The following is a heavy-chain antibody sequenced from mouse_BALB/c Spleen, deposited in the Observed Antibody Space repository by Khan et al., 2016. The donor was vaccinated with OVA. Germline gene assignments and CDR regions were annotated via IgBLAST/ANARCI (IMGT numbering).Heavy chain of an antibody. J-gene: IGHJ2*01. Sequence: QIQLVQSGPELKKPGETVKISCKASGYTFINYGMNWVKQAPGKGLKWMGWINTYTGEPTYADDFKGRFAFSLETSASTAYLQINNLKNEDTATYFCASGGGSSFYFDYWGQGTTLTVSS. CDR2: INTYTGEP. V-gene: IGHV9-3-1*01. CDR3: ASGGGSSFYFDY. D-gene: IGHD1-1*01. CDR1: GYTFINYG.